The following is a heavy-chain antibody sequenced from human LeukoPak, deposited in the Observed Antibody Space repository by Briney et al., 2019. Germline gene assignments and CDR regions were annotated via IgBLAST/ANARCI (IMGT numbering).Heavy chain of an antibody. CDR3: ARGSGSYPVTRGRVYFDY. V-gene: IGHV4-34*01. CDR1: GGSFSGYY. Sequence: PSETLSLTCAVYGGSFSGYYWSWIRQPPGKGLEWIGEINHSGSTNYNPSLKSRVTISVDTSKNQFSLKLSSVTAADTAVYYCARGSGSYPVTRGRVYFDYWGQGTLVTVSS. D-gene: IGHD1-26*01. J-gene: IGHJ4*02. CDR2: INHSGST.